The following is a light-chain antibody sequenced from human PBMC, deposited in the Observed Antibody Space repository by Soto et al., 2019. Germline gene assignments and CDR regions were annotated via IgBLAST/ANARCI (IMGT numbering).Light chain of an antibody. CDR1: SSDVGGYNY. CDR3: YSYTTSSTYV. CDR2: HVS. V-gene: IGLV2-14*01. J-gene: IGLJ1*01. Sequence: QSALTQPASVSGSPGQSITISCTGTSSDVGGYNYVSWYQQHPAKVPKLMIYHVSNRPSGVSDRFSGSKSGSTASLTISGLQAEDEADYYCYSYTTSSTYVFGTGTKVTVL.